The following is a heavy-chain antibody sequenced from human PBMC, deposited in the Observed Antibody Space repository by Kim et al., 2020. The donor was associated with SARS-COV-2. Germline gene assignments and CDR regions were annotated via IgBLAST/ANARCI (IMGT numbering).Heavy chain of an antibody. CDR1: GGSISSYY. CDR2: IYYSGST. V-gene: IGHV4-59*08. J-gene: IGHJ5*02. CDR3: ARLRRITIFGVVIITWFDP. Sequence: SETLSLTCTVSGGSISSYYWSWIRQPPGKGLEWIGYIYYSGSTNYNPSLKSRVTISVDTSKNHFSLKLSSVTAADTAVYYCARLRRITIFGVVIITWFDPWGQGTLVTVSS. D-gene: IGHD3-3*01.